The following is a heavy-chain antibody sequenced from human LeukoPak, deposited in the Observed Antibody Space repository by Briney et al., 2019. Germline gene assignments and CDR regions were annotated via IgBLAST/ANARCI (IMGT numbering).Heavy chain of an antibody. CDR2: IYYSGST. J-gene: IGHJ3*02. V-gene: IGHV4-39*01. CDR3: ARLDYGDYERIDAFDI. D-gene: IGHD4-17*01. CDR1: GGSISSSSYY. Sequence: SETLSLTCTVSGGSISSSSYYWGWIRQPPGKGLEWIGSIYYSGSTYYNPSLKSRVTISVYTSKNQFSLKLSSVTAADTAVYYCARLDYGDYERIDAFDIWGQGTMVTVSS.